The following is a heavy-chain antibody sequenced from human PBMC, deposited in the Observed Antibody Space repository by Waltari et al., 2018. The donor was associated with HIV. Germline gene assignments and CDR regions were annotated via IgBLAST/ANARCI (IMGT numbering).Heavy chain of an antibody. CDR3: ARGVTMIAPGY. CDR2: IYSGGST. D-gene: IGHD3-22*01. V-gene: IGHV3-66*02. J-gene: IGHJ4*02. CDR1: GFTVSSNY. Sequence: AASGFTVSSNYMSWVRQAPGKGLEWVSVIYSGGSTYYADSVKGRFTISRDNSKNTLYLQMNSLRAEDTAVYYCARGVTMIAPGYWGQGTLVTVSS.